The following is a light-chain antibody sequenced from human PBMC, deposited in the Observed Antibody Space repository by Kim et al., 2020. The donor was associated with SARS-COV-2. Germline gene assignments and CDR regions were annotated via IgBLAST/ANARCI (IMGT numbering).Light chain of an antibody. Sequence: QPVLTQSPSASASLGASVKLTCTLSSGHSSYAIAWHQQQPEKGPRYLMKLNSDGSHSKGDGIPDRFSGSSSGAERYLTISSLQSEDEADYYCQTWGTGGVFGGGTQLTVL. J-gene: IGLJ3*02. CDR2: LNSDGSH. CDR3: QTWGTGGV. V-gene: IGLV4-69*01. CDR1: SGHSSYA.